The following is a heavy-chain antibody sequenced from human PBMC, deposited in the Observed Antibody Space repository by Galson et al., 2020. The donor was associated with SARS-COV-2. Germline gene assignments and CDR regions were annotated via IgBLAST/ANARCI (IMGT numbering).Heavy chain of an antibody. Sequence: GESLKISCAASGFTFSAYWMSWVRQTPGKGLEWVAIINQDASFQEYADSVKGRFTISRDNAENSLYLQMNGLRAEDTALYYCARFSSSFERYWGQGTQVTVSS. CDR3: ARFSSSFERY. D-gene: IGHD2-2*01. CDR2: INQDASFQ. CDR1: GFTFSAYW. V-gene: IGHV3-7*01. J-gene: IGHJ4*02.